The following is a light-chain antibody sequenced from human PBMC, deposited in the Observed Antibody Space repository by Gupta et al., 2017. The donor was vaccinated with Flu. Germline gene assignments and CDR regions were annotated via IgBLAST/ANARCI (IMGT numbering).Light chain of an antibody. J-gene: IGLJ3*02. CDR3: QTWGAGFPV. Sequence: QLVLTQSPSASASLAASVRLTFTLSSGHSSYAVAWHQQQPGQGPRYLMKVNRDGSYTRGDGIPHRFSGSSSGSERHFTISRLQSDDEADYYCQTWGAGFPVFGGGTKLTVL. CDR2: VNRDGSY. V-gene: IGLV4-69*02. CDR1: SGHSSYA.